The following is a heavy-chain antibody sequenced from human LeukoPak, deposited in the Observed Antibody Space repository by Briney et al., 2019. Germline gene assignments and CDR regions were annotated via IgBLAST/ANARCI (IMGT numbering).Heavy chain of an antibody. CDR3: ARRSWSTSSWYFDY. CDR1: GDSISSSSYY. D-gene: IGHD6-6*01. Sequence: LETLSLTCTVSGDSISSSSYYWGWIRQPPEEGLEWIGSSYYSGSTYYNPSLKSRVTISVDTSNNQFSLKLSSVTAADTAVYYCARRSWSTSSWYFDYWGQGTLVTVSS. V-gene: IGHV4-39*01. CDR2: SYYSGST. J-gene: IGHJ4*02.